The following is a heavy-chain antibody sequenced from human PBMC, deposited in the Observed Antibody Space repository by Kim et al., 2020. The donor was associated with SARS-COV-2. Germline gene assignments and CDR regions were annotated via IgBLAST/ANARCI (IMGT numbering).Heavy chain of an antibody. V-gene: IGHV3-33*06. CDR2: IWYDGSNK. J-gene: IGHJ3*02. CDR3: AKPRLLWFGPSDAFDI. Sequence: GGSLRLSCAASGFTFSSYGMHWVRQAPGKGLEWVAVIWYDGSNKYYADSVKGRFTISRDNSKNTLYLQMNSLRAEDTAVYYCAKPRLLWFGPSDAFDIWGQGTMVTVSS. CDR1: GFTFSSYG. D-gene: IGHD3-10*01.